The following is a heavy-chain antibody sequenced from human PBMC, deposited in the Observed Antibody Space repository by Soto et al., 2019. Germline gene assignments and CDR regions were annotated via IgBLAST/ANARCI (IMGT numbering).Heavy chain of an antibody. CDR1: GGAVSGGGYS. CDR3: ARGYYDYVWGSYLIADAFDI. D-gene: IGHD3-16*02. V-gene: IGHV4-30-2*01. Sequence: PSETLSLTCAVSGGAVSGGGYSWSWIRQPPGKGLEWIGYIYHSGSTYYNPSLKSRVTISVDRSKNQFSLKLSSVTAADTAVYYCARGYYDYVWGSYLIADAFDIWGQGTMVTVSS. CDR2: IYHSGST. J-gene: IGHJ3*02.